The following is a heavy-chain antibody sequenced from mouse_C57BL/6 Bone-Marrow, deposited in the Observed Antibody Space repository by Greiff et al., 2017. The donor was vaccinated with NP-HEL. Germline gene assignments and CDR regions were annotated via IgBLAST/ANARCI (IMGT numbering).Heavy chain of an antibody. J-gene: IGHJ2*01. Sequence: QVTLKVCGPGILQSSQTLSLTCSFSGFSLSTSGMGVSWIRQPSGKGLEWLAHIYWDDDKRYNPSLKSRLTISKDTSRNQVFLKITSVDTADTATYYCARTHYYGSQYYFDYWGQGTTLTVSS. D-gene: IGHD1-1*01. V-gene: IGHV8-12*01. CDR1: GFSLSTSGMG. CDR2: IYWDDDK. CDR3: ARTHYYGSQYYFDY.